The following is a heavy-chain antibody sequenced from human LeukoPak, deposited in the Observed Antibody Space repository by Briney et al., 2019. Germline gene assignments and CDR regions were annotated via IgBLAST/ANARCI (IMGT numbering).Heavy chain of an antibody. J-gene: IGHJ4*02. D-gene: IGHD3-3*01. CDR1: GYTFTSYG. CDR2: ISAYNGNT. Sequence: ASVKVSCKASGYTFTSYGISWVRQAPGQGLEWMGWISAYNGNTNYAQKLQGRVTMTTDTSTSTAYMELRSLRSHDTAVYYCARGGGYDYDFWSGSLYYFDYWGQGTLVTVSS. CDR3: ARGGGYDYDFWSGSLYYFDY. V-gene: IGHV1-18*01.